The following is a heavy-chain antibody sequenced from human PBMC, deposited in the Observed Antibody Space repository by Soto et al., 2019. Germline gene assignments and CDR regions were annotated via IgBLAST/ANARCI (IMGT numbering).Heavy chain of an antibody. CDR1: GFTFSSYA. J-gene: IGHJ5*02. CDR3: ARDGVAVAGMGWFDP. V-gene: IGHV3-30-3*01. Sequence: SLRLSCAASGFTFSSYAMHWVRQAPGKGLEWVAVISYDGSNKYYADSVKGRFTISRDNSKNTLYLQMNSLRAEDTAVYYCARDGVAVAGMGWFDPWGQGTLVTVSS. D-gene: IGHD6-19*01. CDR2: ISYDGSNK.